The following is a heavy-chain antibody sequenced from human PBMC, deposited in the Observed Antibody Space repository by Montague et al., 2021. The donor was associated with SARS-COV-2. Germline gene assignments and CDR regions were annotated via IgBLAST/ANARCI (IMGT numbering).Heavy chain of an antibody. CDR2: IYYSGST. J-gene: IGHJ4*02. CDR1: GGSISGSNYY. CDR3: ARLLLELPGDY. Sequence: SETLSLTCTVSGGSISGSNYYWAWIRQPPGKGLEWIGSIYYSGSTYGNPSLKSRVSISVDTSKNQSSLKLNSVTAADTAVYYCARLLLELPGDYWGQGTLVTVSS. D-gene: IGHD1-7*01. V-gene: IGHV4-39*01.